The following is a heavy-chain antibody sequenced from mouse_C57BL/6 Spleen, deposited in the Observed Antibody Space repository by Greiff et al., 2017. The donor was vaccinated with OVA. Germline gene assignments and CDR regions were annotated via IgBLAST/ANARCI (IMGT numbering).Heavy chain of an antibody. V-gene: IGHV2-6*01. CDR1: GFSLTSYG. CDR3: ATSDSSGRFAY. D-gene: IGHD3-2*02. J-gene: IGHJ3*01. CDR2: IWGVGST. Sequence: VKLMESGPGLVAPSQSLSITCTVSGFSLTSYGVDWVRQSPGKGLEWLGVIWGVGSTNYNSALKSRLSISKDNSKSQVFLKMNSLQTDDTAMYYCATSDSSGRFAYWGQGTLVTVSA.